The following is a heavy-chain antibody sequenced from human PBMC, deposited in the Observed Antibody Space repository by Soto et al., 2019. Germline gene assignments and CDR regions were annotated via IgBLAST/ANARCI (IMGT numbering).Heavy chain of an antibody. Sequence: QVQVVQSGAEVKKPGSSVKVSCKASGGSFSNYGISWVRQAPGQGLEWMGGIIPVFGTPHYAQKFQDRVTITADESTRSVYMEVSRLTSVDTAVYYCARGDATKIIVTTYYGLDVWGQGTTVTVSS. CDR2: IIPVFGTP. CDR1: GGSFSNYG. V-gene: IGHV1-69*12. CDR3: ARGDATKIIVTTYYGLDV. J-gene: IGHJ6*02. D-gene: IGHD3-22*01.